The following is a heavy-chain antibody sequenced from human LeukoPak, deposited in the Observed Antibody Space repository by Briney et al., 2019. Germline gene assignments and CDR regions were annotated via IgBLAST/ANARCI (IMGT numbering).Heavy chain of an antibody. CDR3: TGVAEGY. J-gene: IGHJ4*02. Sequence: GGSLRLSCAASGFTFSNAWMTRVRQAPEKGLEWLGHVKSKTHGGTTEYAAPVKGRFTISRDDSQNTVYLQMNSLKTEDTAVYYCTGVAEGYWGQGTLVTVSS. D-gene: IGHD2-15*01. CDR1: GFTFSNAW. CDR2: VKSKTHGGTT. V-gene: IGHV3-15*05.